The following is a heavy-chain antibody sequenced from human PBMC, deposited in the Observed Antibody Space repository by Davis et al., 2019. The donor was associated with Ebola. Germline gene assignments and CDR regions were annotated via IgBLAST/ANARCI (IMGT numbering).Heavy chain of an antibody. CDR3: ARGGTSSSWYGYYYYYMDV. D-gene: IGHD6-13*01. J-gene: IGHJ6*03. CDR1: GGSISSYY. Sequence: PSETLSLTCTVSGGSISSYYWSWIRQPAGKGLEWIGRIYTSGSTNYNPSLKSRVTMSVDTSKNQFSLKLSSVTAADTAVYYCARGGTSSSWYGYYYYYMDVWGKGTTVTVSS. V-gene: IGHV4-4*07. CDR2: IYTSGST.